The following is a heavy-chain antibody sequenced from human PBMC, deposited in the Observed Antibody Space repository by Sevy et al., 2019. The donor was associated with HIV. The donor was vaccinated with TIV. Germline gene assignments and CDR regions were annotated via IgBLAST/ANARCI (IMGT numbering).Heavy chain of an antibody. CDR1: GFTFSSYA. D-gene: IGHD6-13*01. V-gene: IGHV3-30*04. J-gene: IGHJ4*02. CDR3: ASSRAAAGCFDY. CDR2: ISYDGSNK. Sequence: GGSLRLSCAASGFTFSSYAMHWVRQAPGKGLEWVAVISYDGSNKYYADSVKGRFTISRDNSKNTLYLQMNSLRAEDTAVYYCASSRAAAGCFDYWGQGTLVTVSS.